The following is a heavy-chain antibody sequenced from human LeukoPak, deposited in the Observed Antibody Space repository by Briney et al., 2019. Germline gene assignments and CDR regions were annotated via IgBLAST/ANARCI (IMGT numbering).Heavy chain of an antibody. V-gene: IGHV4-34*01. J-gene: IGHJ3*02. CDR1: GVSFSGYY. CDR3: ARGWFGFWHKRYADDNAFDI. CDR2: INQSGRT. Sequence: SETLSLTCAVYGVSFSGYYWSWIRQVPGKGLEWIGEINQSGRTNYNPSLKSRVTISVDTSKSQISLKLSFVTATDMGVYYCARGWFGFWHKRYADDNAFDIWGQGTMVAVSS. D-gene: IGHD3-10*01.